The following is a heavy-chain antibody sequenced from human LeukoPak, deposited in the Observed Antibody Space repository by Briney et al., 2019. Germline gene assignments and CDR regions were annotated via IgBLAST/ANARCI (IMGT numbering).Heavy chain of an antibody. CDR3: ARDRTMTADY. V-gene: IGHV3-7*01. J-gene: IGHJ4*02. CDR1: TFTFSAYW. D-gene: IGHD3-22*01. CDR2: MKEDGSEI. Sequence: GGSPRLSCVTSTFTFSAYWMSWVRQAPGKGLEWVANMKEDGSEIYYVDSVKGRFTISRDNGKSSLYLQMNDLRVEDTAVYYCARDRTMTADYWGRGTLVTVSS.